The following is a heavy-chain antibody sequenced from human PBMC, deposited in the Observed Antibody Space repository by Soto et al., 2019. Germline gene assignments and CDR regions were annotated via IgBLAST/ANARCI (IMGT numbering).Heavy chain of an antibody. CDR3: ARDSPSGITMIVVYSDGMDV. CDR2: ISSSSSTI. CDR1: WFPFRSYN. V-gene: IGHV3-48*02. J-gene: IGHJ6*02. D-gene: IGHD3-22*01. Sequence: GGSLRLSRAAPWFPFRSYNLNWVRPAPGEGAEGVSYISSSSSTIYYADSVKGRFTISRDNAKNSLYLQMNSLRDEDTAVYYCARDSPSGITMIVVYSDGMDVWGQGTTVTVSS.